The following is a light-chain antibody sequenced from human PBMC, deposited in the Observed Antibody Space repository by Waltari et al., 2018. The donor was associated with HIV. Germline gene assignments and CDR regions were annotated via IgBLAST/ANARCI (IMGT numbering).Light chain of an antibody. Sequence: DIVMTQSPDSLAVSLGERATINCKSSQSILSSSNNKNYLAWYQQKPGQPPKLLIYWASTRESGVPDRFSGSGSGADFTLTISSLRAEDVAVYYCQQYFRTPPTFGGGTKVEIK. CDR1: QSILSSSNNKNY. CDR3: QQYFRTPPT. J-gene: IGKJ4*01. V-gene: IGKV4-1*01. CDR2: WAS.